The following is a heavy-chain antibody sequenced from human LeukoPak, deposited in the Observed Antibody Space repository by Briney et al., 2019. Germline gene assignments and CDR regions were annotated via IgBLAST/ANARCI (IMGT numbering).Heavy chain of an antibody. D-gene: IGHD6-19*01. CDR2: ISGSRNYI. CDR3: ARRTSIAVASTPAFDI. Sequence: PGGSLRLSCAASGFTFSSYSMNWVRQAPGKGLEWVSSISGSRNYIYYADSVKGRFTISRDNAKNSLYLQMNSLRAEDTAVYYCARRTSIAVASTPAFDIWGQGTMVTVSS. CDR1: GFTFSSYS. J-gene: IGHJ3*02. V-gene: IGHV3-21*01.